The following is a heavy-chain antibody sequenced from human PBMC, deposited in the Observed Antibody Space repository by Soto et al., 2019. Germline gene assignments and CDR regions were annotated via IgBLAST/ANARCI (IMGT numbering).Heavy chain of an antibody. CDR1: GDSISSSDW. Sequence: QVQLQESGPGLVKPSGTLSLACAVSGDSISSSDWWNWVRQPPGKGLEWIGEISYSGSTNYNPSLYSRVTISADKSKNQFSLKLSSVTAADTAIYYCARRHSRGWYPDFDYWGQGALVTVSS. V-gene: IGHV4-4*02. D-gene: IGHD6-19*01. CDR2: ISYSGST. CDR3: ARRHSRGWYPDFDY. J-gene: IGHJ4*02.